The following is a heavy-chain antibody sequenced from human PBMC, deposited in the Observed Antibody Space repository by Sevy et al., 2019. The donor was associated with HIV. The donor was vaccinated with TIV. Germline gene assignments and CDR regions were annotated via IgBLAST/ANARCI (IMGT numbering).Heavy chain of an antibody. Sequence: GGSLRLSCAASGFTFSSYAMSWVRQAPGKGLEWVSAISGSGGSTYYADSVKGRFTISRDNSKNTLYLQMNSLRAEDTAVYYCAKERWLRYPLRPGDVMSPRLPDIWGQGTMVTVSS. CDR3: AKERWLRYPLRPGDVMSPRLPDI. D-gene: IGHD5-12*01. CDR1: GFTFSSYA. V-gene: IGHV3-23*01. J-gene: IGHJ3*02. CDR2: ISGSGGST.